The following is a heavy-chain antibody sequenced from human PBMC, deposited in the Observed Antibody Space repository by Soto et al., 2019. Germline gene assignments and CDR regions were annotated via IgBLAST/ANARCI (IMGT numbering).Heavy chain of an antibody. J-gene: IGHJ3*02. Sequence: TSETLSLTCTVSGGSISSYYWSWIRQPPGKGLEWIGYIYYSGSTNYNPSLKSRVTISVDTSKNQFSLKLSSVTAADTAVYYCARARAYGSGSYLDAFDIWGQGTMVTVSS. CDR3: ARARAYGSGSYLDAFDI. CDR1: GGSISSYY. V-gene: IGHV4-59*01. CDR2: IYYSGST. D-gene: IGHD3-10*01.